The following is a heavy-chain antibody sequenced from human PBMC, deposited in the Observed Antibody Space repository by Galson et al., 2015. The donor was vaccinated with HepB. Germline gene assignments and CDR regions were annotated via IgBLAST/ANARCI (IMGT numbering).Heavy chain of an antibody. CDR1: GFTFSSYA. J-gene: IGHJ4*02. V-gene: IGHV3-64D*06. Sequence: SLRLSCAASGFTFSSYAMHWVRQAPGKGLEYVSAISSNGGSTYYADSVKGRFTISRDNSKNTLYLQMSSLRAEDTAVYYCVKDPYCSGGSCPGPFDYWGQGTLVTVSS. D-gene: IGHD2-15*01. CDR2: ISSNGGST. CDR3: VKDPYCSGGSCPGPFDY.